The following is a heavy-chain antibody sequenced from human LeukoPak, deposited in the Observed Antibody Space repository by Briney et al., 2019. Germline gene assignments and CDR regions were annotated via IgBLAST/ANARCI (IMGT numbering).Heavy chain of an antibody. CDR2: ISSSSSYI. Sequence: PGGSLRLSCAASGFTFSSYSMNWVRQAPGKGLEWVSSISSSSSYIYYADSVKGRFTISRDNAKNSLYLQMNSLRAEDTAVYYCAGYCSGGSCFFDYWGQGTLVTVSS. J-gene: IGHJ4*02. CDR1: GFTFSSYS. V-gene: IGHV3-21*01. D-gene: IGHD2-15*01. CDR3: AGYCSGGSCFFDY.